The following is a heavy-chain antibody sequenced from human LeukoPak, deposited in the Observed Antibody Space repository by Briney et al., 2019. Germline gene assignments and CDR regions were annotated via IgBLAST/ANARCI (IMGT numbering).Heavy chain of an antibody. CDR2: IFPGDSDT. J-gene: IGHJ5*02. CDR3: ARRPLHSQIWLAP. CDR1: GDTFTSYS. Sequence: TPGESLKLSCTGYGDTFTSYSVAWVRQMPGKGLEWMGIIFPGDSDTRYSPSIQGQVTISVDRSISTAYLQWSSLKASDTAIYYCARRPLHSQIWLAPWGQGTLVTVSS. V-gene: IGHV5-51*03.